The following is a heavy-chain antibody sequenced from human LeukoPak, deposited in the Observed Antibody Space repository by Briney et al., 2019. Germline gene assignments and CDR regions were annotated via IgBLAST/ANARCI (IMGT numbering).Heavy chain of an antibody. Sequence: SQTLSLTCAISGYSVSSDSAAWNWIRQSPSRGLEWLGRTYYRSKWYNDYAVSVKSRITVNPDTSKNQFSLQLNSVTPEDTAVYYCARGNNVRRVSPSAPYYYYMDVWGKGTTVTVSS. CDR2: TYYRSKWYN. J-gene: IGHJ6*03. CDR1: GYSVSSDSAA. CDR3: ARGNNVRRVSPSAPYYYYMDV. V-gene: IGHV6-1*01. D-gene: IGHD2-8*01.